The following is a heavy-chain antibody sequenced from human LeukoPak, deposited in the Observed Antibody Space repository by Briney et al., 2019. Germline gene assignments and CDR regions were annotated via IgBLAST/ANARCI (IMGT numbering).Heavy chain of an antibody. Sequence: MPGGSLRLSCAASGFSFSDYPMNWVRQAPGQGLEWVSSISGGSGYIYYADSVKGRFTISRGNAKNSLDLQMNSLRADDTAVYYCARDRSSFYGMDVWGQGTTVTVSS. J-gene: IGHJ6*02. D-gene: IGHD6-6*01. V-gene: IGHV3-21*01. CDR2: ISGGSGYI. CDR3: ARDRSSFYGMDV. CDR1: GFSFSDYP.